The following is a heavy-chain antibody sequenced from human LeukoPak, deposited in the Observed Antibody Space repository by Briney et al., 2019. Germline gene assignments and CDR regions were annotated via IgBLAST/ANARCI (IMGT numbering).Heavy chain of an antibody. V-gene: IGHV3-49*03. CDR1: GFTFGDYA. CDR2: IRSKAYGGTT. CDR3: TRECCRDCSSTSCYGDI. D-gene: IGHD2-2*01. J-gene: IGHJ3*02. Sequence: GGSLRLSCTASGFTFGDYAMSWFRQAPGKGLEWVGFIRSKAYGGTTEYAASVKGRFTISRDDSKSIAYLQMNSLKTEDTAVYYCTRECCRDCSSTSCYGDIWGQGTMVTVSS.